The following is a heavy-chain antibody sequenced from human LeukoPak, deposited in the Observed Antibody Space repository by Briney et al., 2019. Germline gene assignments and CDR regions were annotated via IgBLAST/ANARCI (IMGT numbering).Heavy chain of an antibody. J-gene: IGHJ4*02. Sequence: PSETLSLTCAVYGGSFSGYYWSWIRQPPGKGLEWIGEINHSGSTNYNPSLKSRVTISVDTSKNQFSLKLSSVTAADTAVYYCARGHRRERYYYDSSGYAGRAPFDYWGQGTLVTVSS. CDR3: ARGHRRERYYYDSSGYAGRAPFDY. CDR1: GGSFSGYY. D-gene: IGHD3-22*01. V-gene: IGHV4-34*01. CDR2: INHSGST.